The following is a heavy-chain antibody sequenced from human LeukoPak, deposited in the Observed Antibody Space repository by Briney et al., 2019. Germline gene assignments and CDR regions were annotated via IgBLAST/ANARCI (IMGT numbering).Heavy chain of an antibody. J-gene: IGHJ3*02. CDR1: GYTFTGYY. V-gene: IGHV1-2*02. D-gene: IGHD6-19*01. CDR3: AREGLGSGWFYAFDI. Sequence: ASVKFSCKASGYTFTGYYMHWVREAPGQGLEWMGWINPNSGGTNYAQKFQGRVTMTRDTSISTAYMELSRPRSDDTAVYYCAREGLGSGWFYAFDIWGQGTMVTVSS. CDR2: INPNSGGT.